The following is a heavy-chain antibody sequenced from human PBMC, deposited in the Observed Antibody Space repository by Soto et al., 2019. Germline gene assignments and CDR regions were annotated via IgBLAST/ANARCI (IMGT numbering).Heavy chain of an antibody. CDR3: ASATTPTEY. Sequence: GRSLRHSCAAAGLTSSSYAMVWVRQTPAKGLEWVAIIGASGSSTDYLDSVKGRFTISRDNSRNILFLQMNSLRADDTAIYYCASATTPTEYWGQGTQVTVSS. CDR1: GLTSSSYA. CDR2: IGASGSST. V-gene: IGHV3-23*01. D-gene: IGHD4-17*01. J-gene: IGHJ4*02.